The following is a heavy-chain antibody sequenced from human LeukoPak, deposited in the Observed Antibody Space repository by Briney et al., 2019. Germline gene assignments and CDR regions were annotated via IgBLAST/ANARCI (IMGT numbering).Heavy chain of an antibody. CDR3: ARYCSTITCNLDWFDP. D-gene: IGHD2-2*01. CDR1: GFTFSCYS. V-gene: IGHV3-48*01. Sequence: GGSLRLSCAASGFTFSCYSMNWVRQAPGKGLEWVSYISSSSSTIYYADSVEGRFTIFRDNAKNSLYLQMDSLRAEDTAVYYCARYCSTITCNLDWFDPWGQGTLVAVSS. J-gene: IGHJ5*02. CDR2: ISSSSSTI.